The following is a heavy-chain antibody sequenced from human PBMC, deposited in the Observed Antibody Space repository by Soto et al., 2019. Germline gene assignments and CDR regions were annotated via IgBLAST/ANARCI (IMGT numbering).Heavy chain of an antibody. CDR3: ATGRFYYGSEY. V-gene: IGHV4-59*01. CDR1: ADSIGDYY. J-gene: IGHJ4*02. D-gene: IGHD3-10*01. CDR2: VYFTGSTSY. Sequence: QVLLQESGPGLVKPSETLSLTCTVPADSIGDYYWSWIRQPPGKGLEWIGYVYFTGSTSYNYNPSLKSRVAISIDTAKKQFSLSLGSVTDADTAIYYCATGRFYYGSEYWGQGTLVTVSS.